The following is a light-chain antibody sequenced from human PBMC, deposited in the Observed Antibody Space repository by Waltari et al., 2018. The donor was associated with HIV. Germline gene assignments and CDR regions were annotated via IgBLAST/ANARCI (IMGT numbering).Light chain of an antibody. J-gene: IGLJ3*02. Sequence: QSALTQTAPVSGSPGQSIPISSSGTSRDAGIYTFVSWYQQHPGKAPTLMIYEVTQRPSGVSNRFSGSKSGNTASLTISGLQAEDEADYYCCSYAGSSTWVFGGGTKLTVL. CDR3: CSYAGSSTWV. V-gene: IGLV2-23*02. CDR2: EVT. CDR1: SRDAGIYTF.